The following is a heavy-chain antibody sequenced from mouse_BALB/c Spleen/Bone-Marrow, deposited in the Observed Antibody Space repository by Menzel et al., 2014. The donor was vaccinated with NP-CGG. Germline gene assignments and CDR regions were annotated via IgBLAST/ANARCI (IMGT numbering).Heavy chain of an antibody. CDR2: INPSNGGT. V-gene: IGHV1S81*02. D-gene: IGHD4-1*01. CDR3: TRGRTWDFDY. CDR1: GYTFTSYY. J-gene: IGHJ2*01. Sequence: QVQLQQSGAELVKPGASVKLSCKASGYTFTSYYMYWVKQRPGQGLEWIGEINPSNGGTNFNEEFKSRATLTVDKSSSTAYMQLSSLTSEDSAVYYCTRGRTWDFDYWGQGTTLTVSS.